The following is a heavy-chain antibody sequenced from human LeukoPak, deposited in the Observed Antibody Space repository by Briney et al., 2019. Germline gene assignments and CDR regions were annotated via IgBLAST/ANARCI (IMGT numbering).Heavy chain of an antibody. CDR1: GFTFSIYA. Sequence: PGGSLRLSCAASGFTFSIYAMSWVRQAPGKGLKWVSGISGSGGSTYYADSVKGRFTMSRDNSKNTLYLQMNSLRAEDTAVYYCAKAYTGYSAAARGYFDLWGRGTLVTVSS. V-gene: IGHV3-23*01. J-gene: IGHJ2*01. CDR2: ISGSGGST. D-gene: IGHD1-26*01. CDR3: AKAYTGYSAAARGYFDL.